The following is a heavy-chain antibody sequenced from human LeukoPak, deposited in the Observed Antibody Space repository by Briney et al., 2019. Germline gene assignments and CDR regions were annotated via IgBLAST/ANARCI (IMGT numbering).Heavy chain of an antibody. V-gene: IGHV3-21*01. CDR1: GFTFSSYS. CDR3: ARSGELSGYDFYY. CDR2: ISSSSSYI. D-gene: IGHD5-12*01. J-gene: IGHJ4*02. Sequence: GGSLRLSCAASGFTFSSYSMNWVRQAPGKGLEWVSSISSSSSYIYYADSVKGRFTISRDNAKNSLYLQMNSLRAEDTAVYHCARSGELSGYDFYYWGQGTLVTVSS.